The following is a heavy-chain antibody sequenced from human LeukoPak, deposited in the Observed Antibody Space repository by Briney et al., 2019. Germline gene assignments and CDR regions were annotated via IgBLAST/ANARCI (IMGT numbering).Heavy chain of an antibody. D-gene: IGHD2-2*01. CDR3: ARCPVYVVVVPAAMVWFDP. Sequence: ASVKVSCKASGYTFTGYYMHWVRQAPGQGLEWMGWINPNSGGTNYAQKFQGRVTMTRDTSISTAYMELSRRRSDDTAVYHCARCPVYVVVVPAAMVWFDPWGQGTLVTVSS. V-gene: IGHV1-2*02. CDR1: GYTFTGYY. CDR2: INPNSGGT. J-gene: IGHJ5*02.